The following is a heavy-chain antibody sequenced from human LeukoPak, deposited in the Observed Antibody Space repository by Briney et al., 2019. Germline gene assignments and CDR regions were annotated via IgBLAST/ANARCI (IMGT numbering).Heavy chain of an antibody. D-gene: IGHD6-13*01. CDR1: GFMFGEYS. CDR3: TRGAAGAAEIYYSSYYSRDV. J-gene: IGHJ6*03. V-gene: IGHV3-49*03. CDR2: IRTNAYGGTT. Sequence: GGSLRLSCTASGFMFGEYSINWFRQAPGKGLEWVGFIRTNAYGGTTEYAASVKGRFTISRDDSKSIAYLQMNSLKTEDTAVYYFTRGAAGAAEIYYSSYYSRDVWGKGTTVTASS.